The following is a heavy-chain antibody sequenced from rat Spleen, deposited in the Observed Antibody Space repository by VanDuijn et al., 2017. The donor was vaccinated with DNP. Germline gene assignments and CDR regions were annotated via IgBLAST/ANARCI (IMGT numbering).Heavy chain of an antibody. CDR1: GFTFSNYY. CDR3: TTGGAAAY. CDR2: ISTGGGNT. V-gene: IGHV5S11*01. Sequence: EVQLVESGGGLVQPGGSMNLSCPASGFTFSNYYMAWAGQAPTKGLEWVAAISTGGGNTYNRDSVKGRFTISRDNAKSTLYLQMDSLRSEETATYYCTTGGAAAYWGQGTLVTVSS. D-gene: IGHD1-2*01. J-gene: IGHJ3*01.